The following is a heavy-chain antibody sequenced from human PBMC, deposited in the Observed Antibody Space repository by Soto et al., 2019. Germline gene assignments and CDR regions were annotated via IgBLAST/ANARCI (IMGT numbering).Heavy chain of an antibody. CDR1: GGTFSSYT. CDR2: IIPILGIA. V-gene: IGHV1-69*02. D-gene: IGHD6-6*01. J-gene: IGHJ6*03. Sequence: QVQLAQSGAEVKKPGSSVKVSCKASGGTFSSYTISWVRQAPGQGLEWMGRIIPILGIANYAQKFQGRVTITADKSTSTAYMELSSLRSEDTAVYYCASKYSSSSGYYYYYMDVWGKGTTVTVSS. CDR3: ASKYSSSSGYYYYYMDV.